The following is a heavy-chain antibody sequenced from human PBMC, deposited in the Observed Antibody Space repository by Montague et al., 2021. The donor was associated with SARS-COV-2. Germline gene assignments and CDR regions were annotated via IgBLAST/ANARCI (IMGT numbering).Heavy chain of an antibody. V-gene: IGHV3-21*01. CDR1: GLTFSTYS. CDR3: ARDPSPGYCSSTDCYTY. J-gene: IGHJ4*02. D-gene: IGHD2-2*02. CDR2: ISSSSTYI. Sequence: SLRLSCAASGLTFSTYSMNWVRQAPGKGLEWVSSISSSSTYIYYVDSVKGRFTISRDNAKNSLFLQMNSLRAEDTAVYYCARDPSPGYCSSTDCYTYWGQGTLVTVSS.